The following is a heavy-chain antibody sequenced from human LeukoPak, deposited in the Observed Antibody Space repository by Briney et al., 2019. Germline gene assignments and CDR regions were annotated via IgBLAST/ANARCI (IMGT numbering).Heavy chain of an antibody. J-gene: IGHJ4*02. CDR3: ASRSSLDTSSGWYYDY. CDR1: GGSISSGGYY. CDR2: IYYSGST. Sequence: SQTLSLTCTVSGGSISSGGYYWSWIRQHPGKGLEWIGHIYYSGSTYHNPSLKSRVTISVDTSKNQFSLKLSSVTAADTAVYHCASRSSLDTSSGWYYDYWGQGTLVTVSS. D-gene: IGHD6-19*01. V-gene: IGHV4-31*03.